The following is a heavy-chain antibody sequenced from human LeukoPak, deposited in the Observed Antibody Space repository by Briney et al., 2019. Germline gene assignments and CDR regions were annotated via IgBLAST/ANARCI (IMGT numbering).Heavy chain of an antibody. Sequence: SETLSLTCAVSGGSISSSNWWSWVRPPPGKGLEWIGEIYHSGSTNYNPSLKSRVTISVDKPKNQFSLKLSSVTAADTAVYYCASFGPMLGYCSSTSCQDYWGQGTLVTVSS. V-gene: IGHV4-4*02. D-gene: IGHD2-2*01. CDR1: GGSISSSNW. CDR3: ASFGPMLGYCSSTSCQDY. CDR2: IYHSGST. J-gene: IGHJ4*02.